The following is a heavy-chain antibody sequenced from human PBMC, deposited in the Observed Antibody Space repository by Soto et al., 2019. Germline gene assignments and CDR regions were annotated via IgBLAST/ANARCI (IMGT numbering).Heavy chain of an antibody. V-gene: IGHV3-53*01. CDR1: GFTVSGNY. CDR3: VKGAWLDY. J-gene: IGHJ4*02. CDR2: IYSDGST. Sequence: GGSLRLSCAASGFTVSGNYMSWVRQAPGKGLEWVSLIYSDGSTHYADSVKGRFTISRDNSKNTLYLQMNSLRVEDTAVYFCVKGAWLDYWGQGNMVTVSS.